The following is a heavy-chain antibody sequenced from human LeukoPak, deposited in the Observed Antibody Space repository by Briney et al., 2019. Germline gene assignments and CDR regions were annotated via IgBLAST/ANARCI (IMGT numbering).Heavy chain of an antibody. D-gene: IGHD2/OR15-2a*01. Sequence: GGSLRLSCAASGFTVSKNSMGWVRQAPGKGLEWVSILYSGGSAYFPDSVKGRFTISRDSSRNSLFLQMDSLSPEDTAVYYCARLSDSSTYGAFDLWGHGTMVTVSS. CDR2: LYSGGSA. CDR1: GFTVSKNS. J-gene: IGHJ3*01. CDR3: ARLSDSSTYGAFDL. V-gene: IGHV3-66*02.